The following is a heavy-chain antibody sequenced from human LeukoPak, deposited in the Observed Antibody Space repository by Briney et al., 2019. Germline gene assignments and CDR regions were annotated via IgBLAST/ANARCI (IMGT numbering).Heavy chain of an antibody. D-gene: IGHD5-18*01. V-gene: IGHV4-61*02. CDR2: LYSGGST. J-gene: IGHJ4*02. Sequence: PWETLTLTCTVSGYTISSGSSCWSCIRPPAGMGLDWVVRLYSGGSTNYNPSLKSRVTISVDTTKNQFSLKLTSVTAADTAVYYCARVAEYSYVYYYFDYWGQGTLVTVSS. CDR1: GYTISSGSSC. CDR3: ARVAEYSYVYYYFDY.